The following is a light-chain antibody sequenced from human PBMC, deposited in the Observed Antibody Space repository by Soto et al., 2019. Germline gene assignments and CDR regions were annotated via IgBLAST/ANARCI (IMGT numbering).Light chain of an antibody. CDR2: AAS. CDR1: QSVRSSY. V-gene: IGKV3D-15*01. CDR3: QQYHNWPLT. J-gene: IGKJ4*01. Sequence: EIVLTQSPATLSLSPGESATLSCRASQSVRSSYLAWYQQTPGQTPRLLIYAASSRATGIQDRFSGSGSGTEFTLTISSLQSEDFAVYYCQQYHNWPLTFGGGTKVDIK.